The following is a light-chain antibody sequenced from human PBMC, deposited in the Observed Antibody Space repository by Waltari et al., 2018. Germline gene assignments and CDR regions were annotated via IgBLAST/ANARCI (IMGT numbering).Light chain of an antibody. CDR3: SSYTSSSNSRV. CDR1: SRDVGGYNY. V-gene: IGLV2-14*01. CDR2: EVS. J-gene: IGLJ1*01. Sequence: QSALTQPASVSGSPGQSITISCTGTSRDVGGYNYVSWYQQHPGKAPKLMIYEVSNRPSGVSNRFSGSKSGNTASLTISGLQAEDEADYYCSSYTSSSNSRVFGTGTKVTVL.